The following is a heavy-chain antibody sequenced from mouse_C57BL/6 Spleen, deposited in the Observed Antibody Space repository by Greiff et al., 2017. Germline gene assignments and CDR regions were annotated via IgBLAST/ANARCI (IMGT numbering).Heavy chain of an antibody. D-gene: IGHD2-4*01. CDR1: GYTFTDYN. CDR2: INPNNGGT. V-gene: IGHV1-18*01. Sequence: EVQLKESGPELVKPGASVKIPCKASGYTFTDYNMDWVKQSHGKSLEWIGDINPNNGGTIYNQKFKGKATLTVDKSSSTAYMELRSLTSEDTAVYYCARGLRRGGYFDYWGQGTTLTVSS. CDR3: ARGLRRGGYFDY. J-gene: IGHJ2*01.